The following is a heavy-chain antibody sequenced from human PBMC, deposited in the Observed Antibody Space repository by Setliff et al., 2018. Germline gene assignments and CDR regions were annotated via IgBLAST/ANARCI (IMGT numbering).Heavy chain of an antibody. CDR3: ARASYYYDSSGYYGAGAFDI. V-gene: IGHV4-34*01. CDR1: GGPFSGYY. J-gene: IGHJ3*02. CDR2: INHSGST. D-gene: IGHD3-22*01. Sequence: SETLSLTCAVYGGPFSGYYWSWIRQPPGKGLEWIGEINHSGSTNYNPSLKSRVTISVDMSKNQFSLKLSSVTAADTAVYYCARASYYYDSSGYYGAGAFDIWGQGTMVTVSS.